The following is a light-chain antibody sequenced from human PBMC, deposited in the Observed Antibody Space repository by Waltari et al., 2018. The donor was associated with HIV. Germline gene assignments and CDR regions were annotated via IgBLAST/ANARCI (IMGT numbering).Light chain of an antibody. CDR2: KTS. Sequence: DIQMTQSPSTLSASVGDRVTITCRSSQSISTWLAWYQQQPGRAPKLLIYKTSSLHSGVPSRFSGSGSGTEFSLTISSLQPDDFTTYYCQQYHSYSLTFGQGTRL. CDR1: QSISTW. CDR3: QQYHSYSLT. V-gene: IGKV1-5*03. J-gene: IGKJ5*01.